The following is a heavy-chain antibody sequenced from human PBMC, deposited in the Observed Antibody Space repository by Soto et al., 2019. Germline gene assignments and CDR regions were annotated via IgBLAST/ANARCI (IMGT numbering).Heavy chain of an antibody. J-gene: IGHJ4*02. Sequence: QLQLQVSGQGLVKPSETLSLTCTVSGGSIISSSYYWGWIRQPPGKGLEWIGSIFYSGRTYYNPPLKSRVSISVDTSKNQLSLKLSSVTAADTAVYYCAKHNGNYGSGSWDYWGQGTLVTVSS. CDR3: AKHNGNYGSGSWDY. CDR2: IFYSGRT. V-gene: IGHV4-39*01. CDR1: GGSIISSSYY. D-gene: IGHD3-10*01.